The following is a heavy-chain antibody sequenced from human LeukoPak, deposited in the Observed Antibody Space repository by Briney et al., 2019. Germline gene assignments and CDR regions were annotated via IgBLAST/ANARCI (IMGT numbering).Heavy chain of an antibody. J-gene: IGHJ4*02. CDR1: GASISSGSYY. CDR3: ARARGGYDATFEY. D-gene: IGHD5-12*01. V-gene: IGHV4-61*02. Sequence: MSSQTLSLTGSVSGASISSGSYYWAWIRQPAGKGLEWIGPMYSSGSTDYNPSLTSRVTIPGDMSKNQFSLKVSSVTAADTAVYYCARARGGYDATFEYWGQGSLVTVSS. CDR2: MYSSGST.